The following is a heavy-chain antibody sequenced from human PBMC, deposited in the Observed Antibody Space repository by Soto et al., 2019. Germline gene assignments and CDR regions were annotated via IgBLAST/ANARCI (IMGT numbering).Heavy chain of an antibody. CDR3: ARVRIAARHYYYYYMDV. V-gene: IGHV4-34*01. CDR1: GGSFSGYY. D-gene: IGHD6-6*01. J-gene: IGHJ6*03. Sequence: SETLSLTCSVYGGSFSGYYWSWIRQPPGKGLEWIGEINHSGSTNYNPSLKSRVTISVDTSKNQFSLKLSSVTAADTAVYYCARVRIAARHYYYYYMDVWGKGTTVTVS. CDR2: INHSGST.